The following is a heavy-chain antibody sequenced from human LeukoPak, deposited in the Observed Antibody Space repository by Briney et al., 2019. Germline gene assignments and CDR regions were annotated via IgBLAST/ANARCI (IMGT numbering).Heavy chain of an antibody. V-gene: IGHV4-61*02. CDR2: IYTSGST. D-gene: IGHD3-16*02. Sequence: SETLSLTCTVSGGSISSGSYYWSWIRQPAGKGLEWIGRIYTSGSTNYNPSLKSRVTISVDTSKNQFSLKLSSMTTADTAVYYCARSVRWIDPWGQGTLVTVSS. CDR3: ARSVRWIDP. J-gene: IGHJ5*02. CDR1: GGSISSGSYY.